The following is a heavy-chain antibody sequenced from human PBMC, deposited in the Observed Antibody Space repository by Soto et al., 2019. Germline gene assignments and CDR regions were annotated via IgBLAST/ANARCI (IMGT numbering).Heavy chain of an antibody. J-gene: IGHJ4*02. D-gene: IGHD2-15*01. Sequence: GGSLRLSCAGSGFTFSTYTMHWVRQAPGQGLQWVASISTRSTYIYYADSAKGRFTISRDDAKNSLFLRMNSLRAEDTAMYYCARDPSWYFDSEGYDSWGQGTMVTVYS. CDR1: GFTFSTYT. CDR2: ISTRSTYI. CDR3: ARDPSWYFDSEGYDS. V-gene: IGHV3-21*01.